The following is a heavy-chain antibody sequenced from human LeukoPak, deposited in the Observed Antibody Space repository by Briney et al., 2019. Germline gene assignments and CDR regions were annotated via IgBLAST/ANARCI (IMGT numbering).Heavy chain of an antibody. Sequence: PGASVTVSCKATGYTLTSYGLSWVRQAPGQGLEWMGWITPYNGYAKYAQKFQGRVSMTTDTSTSTAYMELRSLRSDDTAVYYCARNISAGVDYWGQGTLVTVSS. CDR2: ITPYNGYA. D-gene: IGHD6-19*01. J-gene: IGHJ4*02. CDR3: ARNISAGVDY. CDR1: GYTLTSYG. V-gene: IGHV1-18*01.